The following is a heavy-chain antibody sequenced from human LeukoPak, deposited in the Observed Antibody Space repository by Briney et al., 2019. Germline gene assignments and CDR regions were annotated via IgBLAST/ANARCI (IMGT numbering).Heavy chain of an antibody. Sequence: SVKVSRKASGGTFSSYAISWVRQAPGQGLEWMGGIIPIFGTANYAQKFQGRVTITADESTSTAYMELSSLRSEDTAVYYCARPRDGYNDYWYFDLWGRGTLVTVSS. CDR2: IIPIFGTA. D-gene: IGHD5-24*01. CDR1: GGTFSSYA. J-gene: IGHJ2*01. CDR3: ARPRDGYNDYWYFDL. V-gene: IGHV1-69*01.